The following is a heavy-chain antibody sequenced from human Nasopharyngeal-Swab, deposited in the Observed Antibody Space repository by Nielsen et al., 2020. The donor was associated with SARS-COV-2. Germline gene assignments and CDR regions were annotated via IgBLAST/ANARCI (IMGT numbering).Heavy chain of an antibody. D-gene: IGHD6-19*01. V-gene: IGHV3-21*01. CDR1: GFTFSSYS. Sequence: GESLKISCAASGFTFSSYSMNWVRQAPGKGLEWVSSISSSSSYIYYADSVKGRFTISRDNAKNSLYLQMNSLRAEDTAVYYCARKGYSSGWYGDYWGQGTLVTVSS. J-gene: IGHJ4*02. CDR3: ARKGYSSGWYGDY. CDR2: ISSSSSYI.